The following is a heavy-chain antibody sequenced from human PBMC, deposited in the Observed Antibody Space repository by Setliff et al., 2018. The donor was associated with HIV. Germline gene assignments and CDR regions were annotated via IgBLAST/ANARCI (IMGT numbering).Heavy chain of an antibody. V-gene: IGHV1-2*02. CDR1: GFTFTGYY. J-gene: IGHJ4*02. CDR3: ARGPQSYVDVVPTIGRYYFDY. Sequence: GASVKVSCKASGFTFTGYYLHWVRQAPGQGLEWMGWIDPHSGGTNYAQNFHGRVTMTRGTSISTAYMELSGLRSDDTAVFYCARGPQSYVDVVPTIGRYYFDYWGQGTLVTVSS. D-gene: IGHD5-12*01. CDR2: IDPHSGGT.